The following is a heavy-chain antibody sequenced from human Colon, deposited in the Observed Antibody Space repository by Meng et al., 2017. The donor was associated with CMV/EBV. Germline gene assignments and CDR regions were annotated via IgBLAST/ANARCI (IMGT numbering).Heavy chain of an antibody. V-gene: IGHV3-7*01. J-gene: IGHJ4*02. D-gene: IGHD6-19*01. CDR3: AREQQASGWFPYFDY. Sequence: GESLKISCAASGFTFSSYWMSWVRQAPGKGLEWVANIKKDGSEKYYVDSVKGRFTISRDNTKNSLYLQMNSLRAEDTAVYYCAREQQASGWFPYFDYWGQGTLVTVSS. CDR1: GFTFSSYW. CDR2: IKKDGSEK.